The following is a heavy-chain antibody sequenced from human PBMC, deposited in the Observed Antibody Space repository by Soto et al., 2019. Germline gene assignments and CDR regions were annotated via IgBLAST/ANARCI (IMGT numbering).Heavy chain of an antibody. D-gene: IGHD2-2*01. Sequence: PGESLKISCKGSGYTFSNYRIAWVRQRPGRGLEWIGFIYPADSSATYSPSFPGHVIMSVDRSIRTAFLQWNSLEASDTAIYYCARHSSTSVRAPLEFWGPGTLVTVSS. J-gene: IGHJ4*02. CDR1: GYTFSNYR. CDR2: IYPADSSA. V-gene: IGHV5-51*01. CDR3: ARHSSTSVRAPLEF.